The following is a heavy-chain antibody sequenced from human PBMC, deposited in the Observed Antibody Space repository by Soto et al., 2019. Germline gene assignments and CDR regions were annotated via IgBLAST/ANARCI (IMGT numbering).Heavy chain of an antibody. V-gene: IGHV4-30-4*01. CDR1: GGSISSGDYY. CDR2: IYYSGST. D-gene: IGHD3-3*01. CDR3: ARDVRDFWSGLGAAIYGMDV. J-gene: IGHJ6*02. Sequence: QVQLQESGPGLVKPSQTLSLTCTVSGGSISSGDYYWSWIRQPPGKGLEWIGYIYYSGSTYYNPSLKSRVTISVDTSKNQFSLKLSSVTAADTAVYYCARDVRDFWSGLGAAIYGMDVWGQGTTVTVSS.